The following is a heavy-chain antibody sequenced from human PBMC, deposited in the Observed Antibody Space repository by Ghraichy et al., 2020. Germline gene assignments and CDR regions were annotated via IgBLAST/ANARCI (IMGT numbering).Heavy chain of an antibody. CDR1: GFTLTNYG. CDR2: IGGRGGMT. V-gene: IGHV3-23*01. D-gene: IGHD6-19*01. Sequence: GESPNISCVGSGFTLTNYGMSWVRQTPGKGLEWVAAIGGRGGMTYYADSVRGRFTISTDNSNTLFLQMTNLRVEDSALYFCAKDQKVWWGVSVAGTAFDYWGQGTPVAVSS. J-gene: IGHJ4*02. CDR3: AKDQKVWWGVSVAGTAFDY.